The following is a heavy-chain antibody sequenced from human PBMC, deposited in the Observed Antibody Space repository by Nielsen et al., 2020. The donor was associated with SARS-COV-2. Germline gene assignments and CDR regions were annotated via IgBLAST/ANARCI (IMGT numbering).Heavy chain of an antibody. D-gene: IGHD5-24*01. V-gene: IGHV3-9*01. CDR1: GFTFDDYA. CDR2: ISWNSGSI. Sequence: GGSLRLSCAASGFTFDDYAMHWVRHAPGKGLEWVSGISWNSGSIGYADSVKGRFTISRDNAKNPLYLQMNSLRAEDTALYYCAKLPDGYNTDYWGQGTLVTVSS. J-gene: IGHJ4*02. CDR3: AKLPDGYNTDY.